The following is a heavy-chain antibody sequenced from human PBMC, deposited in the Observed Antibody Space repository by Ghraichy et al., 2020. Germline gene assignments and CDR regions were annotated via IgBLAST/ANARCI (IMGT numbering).Heavy chain of an antibody. CDR3: ASGASSMIVVAPGAFDI. D-gene: IGHD3-22*01. CDR1: GFTVSSNY. CDR2: IYSGGST. V-gene: IGHV3-53*01. J-gene: IGHJ3*02. Sequence: SCAASGFTVSSNYMSWVRQAPGKGLEWVSVIYSGGSTYYADSVKGRFTISRDNSKNTLYLQMNSLRAEDTAVYYCASGASSMIVVAPGAFDIWGQGTMVTVSS.